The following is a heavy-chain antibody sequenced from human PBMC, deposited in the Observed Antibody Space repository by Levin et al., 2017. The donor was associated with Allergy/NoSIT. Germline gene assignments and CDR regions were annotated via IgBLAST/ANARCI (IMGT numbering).Heavy chain of an antibody. CDR2: VSSSSTSK. V-gene: IGHV3-23*01. CDR3: AKVLHSGRGTANGYAFDY. D-gene: IGHD1-26*01. CDR1: GFTFSNYA. Sequence: PGGSLRLSCAASGFTFSNYAVSWVRQAPGKGLEWVSSVSSSSTSKYYADSVEGRFTISRDNSRNTLYLQMNSLGAEDTAVYYCAKVLHSGRGTANGYAFDYWGQGTMVTVSS. J-gene: IGHJ4*02.